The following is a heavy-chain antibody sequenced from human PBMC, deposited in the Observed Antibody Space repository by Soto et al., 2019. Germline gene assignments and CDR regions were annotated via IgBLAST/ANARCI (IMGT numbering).Heavy chain of an antibody. CDR2: IRNDGSDK. Sequence: PGGSLRLSCAASGFIFSPYGIHWVRQAPGKGLEWVALIRNDGSDKYYAESVTGRLTISRDNSKNTVYLQMNSLRAEGTALYFCARAPRMAPFDIWGQGTMVTVSS. V-gene: IGHV3-33*01. J-gene: IGHJ3*02. CDR3: ARAPRMAPFDI. CDR1: GFIFSPYG.